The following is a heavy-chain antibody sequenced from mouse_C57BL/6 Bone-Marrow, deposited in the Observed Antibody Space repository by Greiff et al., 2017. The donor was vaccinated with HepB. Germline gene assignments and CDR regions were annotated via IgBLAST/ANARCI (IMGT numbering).Heavy chain of an antibody. CDR1: GFNIKNTY. CDR3: ARQLRLRRYYFDY. Sequence: EVQRVESVAELVRPGASVKLSCTASGFNIKNTYMHWVKQRPEQGLEWIGRIDPANGNTKYAPKFQGKATITADTSSNTAYLQLSSLTSEDTAIYYCARQLRLRRYYFDYWGQGTTLTVSS. J-gene: IGHJ2*01. V-gene: IGHV14-3*01. D-gene: IGHD2-4*01. CDR2: IDPANGNT.